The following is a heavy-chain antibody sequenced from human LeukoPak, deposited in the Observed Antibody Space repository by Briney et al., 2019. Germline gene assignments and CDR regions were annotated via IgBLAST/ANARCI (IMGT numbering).Heavy chain of an antibody. J-gene: IGHJ4*02. Sequence: PGGSLRLSCAASVFTLTNYVTSCVRQAPRKGLEWISSISGGGGTTFYADSVKGRFAISRDNSKDTLYLQMNSLRAEDTAVYYFAKDHSTGWYRMGDYWGQGTLVTVSS. CDR2: ISGGGGTT. V-gene: IGHV3-23*01. D-gene: IGHD6-19*01. CDR1: VFTLTNYV. CDR3: AKDHSTGWYRMGDY.